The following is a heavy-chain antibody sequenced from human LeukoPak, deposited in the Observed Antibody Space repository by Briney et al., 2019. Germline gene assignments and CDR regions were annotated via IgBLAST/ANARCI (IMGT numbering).Heavy chain of an antibody. CDR1: GYSFTNYW. CDR3: ARHDSSGSFYRD. J-gene: IGHJ4*02. D-gene: IGHD3-22*01. Sequence: GESLKISCKGFGYSFTNYWSGWVRQMPGKGLEWMGIVYPGDSDTRYNPSFQGQVTISADKSITTAYLQWSSLKASDTAIYYCARHDSSGSFYRDSGQGTLVTVSS. CDR2: VYPGDSDT. V-gene: IGHV5-51*01.